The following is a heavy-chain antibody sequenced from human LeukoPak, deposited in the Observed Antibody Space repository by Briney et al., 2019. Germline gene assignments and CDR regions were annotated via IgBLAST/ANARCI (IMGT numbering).Heavy chain of an antibody. CDR1: GFTFGNSW. J-gene: IGHJ3*01. Sequence: GGSLRLSCAASGFTFGNSWVHWVRQAPGKGLVWVSLINADGSTATYADSVKGRFTISRDNASNTLSLQMNSLTIEDTAVYYCVVVVEPPDSVGFDVWGQGTMITVSS. V-gene: IGHV3-74*01. CDR2: INADGSTA. D-gene: IGHD1-14*01. CDR3: VVVVEPPDSVGFDV.